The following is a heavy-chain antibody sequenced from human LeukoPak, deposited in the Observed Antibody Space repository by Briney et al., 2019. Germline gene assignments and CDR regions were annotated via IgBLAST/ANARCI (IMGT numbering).Heavy chain of an antibody. V-gene: IGHV4-59*08. CDR1: GGSISSYY. J-gene: IGHJ4*02. Sequence: SETLSLICTVSGGSISSYYWTWIRQPPGKGLEWIAYIYYSGRINYNPSLKSRVTISVDTSRNEFSLKLTSVTAADTAVYYCAGGPIGFCSSSSCRFDNWGQGTLVTVSS. D-gene: IGHD2-2*01. CDR3: AGGPIGFCSSSSCRFDN. CDR2: IYYSGRI.